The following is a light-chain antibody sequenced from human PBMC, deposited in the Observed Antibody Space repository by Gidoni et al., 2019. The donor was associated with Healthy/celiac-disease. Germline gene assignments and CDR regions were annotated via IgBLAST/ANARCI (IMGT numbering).Light chain of an antibody. V-gene: IGKV4-1*01. CDR1: NKNY. CDR3: QQYYSTPWT. Sequence: DIVITQSPDSLAVSLGERATNNKNYLAWYQQNPGQPPKLLIYWASTRESGVPDRFSGSGSGTDFTLTISSLQAEDVAVYYCQQYYSTPWTFXQXTKVEIK. CDR2: WAS. J-gene: IGKJ1*01.